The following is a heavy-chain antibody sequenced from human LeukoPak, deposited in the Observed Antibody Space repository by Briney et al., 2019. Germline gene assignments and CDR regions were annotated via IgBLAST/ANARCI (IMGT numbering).Heavy chain of an antibody. CDR2: INPNSGGT. J-gene: IGHJ4*02. V-gene: IGHV1-2*02. CDR3: ARGLGAAAAIIDY. CDR1: GYTFTGYY. Sequence: ASVKVSCKASGYTFTGYYMHWVRQAPGQGLEWMGWINPNSGGTNYAQKFQGRVTMTRDTSISTAYMELSRLRSDDTAVYYCARGLGAAAAIIDYWGQGNPGHRLL. D-gene: IGHD6-13*01.